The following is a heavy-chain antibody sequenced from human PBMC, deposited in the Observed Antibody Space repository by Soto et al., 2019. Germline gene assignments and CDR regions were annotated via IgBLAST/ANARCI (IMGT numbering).Heavy chain of an antibody. CDR2: IYYSGST. D-gene: IGHD6-19*01. CDR3: ARDPGSGWYGAGAFDI. J-gene: IGHJ3*02. CDR1: GGSISSGGYY. Sequence: LSLTCTVSGGSISSGGYYWSWIRQHPGKGLEWIGYIYYSGSTYYNPPLKSRVTISVDTSKNQFSLKLSSVTAADTAVYYCARDPGSGWYGAGAFDIWGQGTMVTVSS. V-gene: IGHV4-31*03.